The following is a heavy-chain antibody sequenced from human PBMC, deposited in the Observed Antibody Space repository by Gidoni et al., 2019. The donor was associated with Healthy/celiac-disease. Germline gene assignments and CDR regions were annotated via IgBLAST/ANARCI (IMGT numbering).Heavy chain of an antibody. CDR2: IYYSGST. CDR1: GGSISSSSYY. D-gene: IGHD1-26*01. CDR3: ARRGAIYYYYGMDV. V-gene: IGHV4-39*01. Sequence: QLQLQESGPGLVKPSETLSLTCTVSGGSISSSSYYWGWIRQPPGKGLEWIGSIYYSGSTYYNPSLKSRVTISVDTSKNQFSLKLSSVTAADTAVYYCARRGAIYYYYGMDVWGQGTTVTVSS. J-gene: IGHJ6*02.